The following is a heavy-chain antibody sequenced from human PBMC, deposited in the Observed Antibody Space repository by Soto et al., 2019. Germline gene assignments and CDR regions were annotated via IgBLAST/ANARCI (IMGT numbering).Heavy chain of an antibody. V-gene: IGHV1-8*01. Sequence: ASVKVSCKASGYTFTSYDINWVRQATGQGLEWMGWMNPNSGNTGYAQKFQGRVTMTGNTSISTAYMELSSLRSEDTAVYYCARGRRRVVPAAIVYYFDYWGQGTLVTVSS. D-gene: IGHD2-2*01. CDR1: GYTFTSYD. CDR3: ARGRRRVVPAAIVYYFDY. CDR2: MNPNSGNT. J-gene: IGHJ4*02.